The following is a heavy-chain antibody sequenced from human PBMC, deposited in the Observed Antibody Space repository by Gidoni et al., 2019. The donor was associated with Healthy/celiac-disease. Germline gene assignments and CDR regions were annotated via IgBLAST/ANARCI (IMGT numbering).Heavy chain of an antibody. J-gene: IGHJ2*01. CDR2: IYYSGST. CDR1: GGSISSYY. Sequence: SGGSISSYYWSWIRQPPGKGLEWIGYIYYSGSTNYNPSLKSRVTISVDTSKNQFSLKLSSVTAADTAVYYWARSRTAVAGTGEGWYFDLWGRGTLVTVSS. V-gene: IGHV4-59*01. D-gene: IGHD6-19*01. CDR3: ARSRTAVAGTGEGWYFDL.